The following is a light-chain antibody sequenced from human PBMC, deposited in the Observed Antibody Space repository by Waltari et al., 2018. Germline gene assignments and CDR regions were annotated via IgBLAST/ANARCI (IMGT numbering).Light chain of an antibody. J-gene: IGLJ1*01. Sequence: QSVLTQPPSVSGTPGQTVTISCFGTNSNIGRNSVFWYQQLPGTDPKLLIYRDDQRPSGVPDRFSGSKSGTSASLAIRGLRSEDEADYYCAAWDDSLSVSYVFGSGTKVTV. CDR2: RDD. CDR1: NSNIGRNS. V-gene: IGLV1-47*01. CDR3: AAWDDSLSVSYV.